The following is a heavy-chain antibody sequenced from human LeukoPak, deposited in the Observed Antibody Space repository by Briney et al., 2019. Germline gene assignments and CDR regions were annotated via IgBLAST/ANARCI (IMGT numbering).Heavy chain of an antibody. CDR3: ARDPVAVADTGDFYHYMDV. D-gene: IGHD6-19*01. CDR2: IREDGINKRYDESNK. Sequence: GGSLRLSCAASGFTFSSYGMHWVRQAPGKGLEWVTFIREDGINKRYDESNKYYADSVKGRFTISRDIARNTLYLQMNSLRVDDTAVYSCARDPVAVADTGDFYHYMDVWGKGTTVTVSS. CDR1: GFTFSSYG. J-gene: IGHJ6*03. V-gene: IGHV3-30*02.